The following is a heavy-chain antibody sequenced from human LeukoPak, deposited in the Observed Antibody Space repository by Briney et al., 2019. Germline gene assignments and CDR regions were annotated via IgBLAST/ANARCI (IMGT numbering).Heavy chain of an antibody. V-gene: IGHV4-31*03. D-gene: IGHD4-17*01. J-gene: IGHJ6*03. CDR2: IYSSGST. CDR3: ASTDGDYYHYYYYYMDV. Sequence: SETLSLTCTVSGGSTTSGGYYWSWIRQLPGKGLEWIGYIYSSGSTFYNPSLQSRVSISVDTSRNQFSLKLSSVTAADTAIYYCASTDGDYYHYYYYYMDVWGNGTTVTVSS. CDR1: GGSTTSGGYY.